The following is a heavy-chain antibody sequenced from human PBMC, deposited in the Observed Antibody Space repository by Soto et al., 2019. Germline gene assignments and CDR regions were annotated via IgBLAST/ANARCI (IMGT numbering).Heavy chain of an antibody. D-gene: IGHD5-12*01. CDR3: ARDWGRDGYNYHTYFDY. Sequence: QVQLVQSGAEVKKPGASVKVSCKASGYTFTSYGISWVRQAPGQGLEWMGWISAYSGNTNYAQKLQGRVTMTTDTSTSTAYMELRSLRSDDTAVYYCARDWGRDGYNYHTYFDYWGQGTLVTVSS. CDR2: ISAYSGNT. CDR1: GYTFTSYG. J-gene: IGHJ4*02. V-gene: IGHV1-18*01.